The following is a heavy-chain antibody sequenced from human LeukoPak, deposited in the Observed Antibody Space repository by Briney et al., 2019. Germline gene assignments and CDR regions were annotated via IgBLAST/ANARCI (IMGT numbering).Heavy chain of an antibody. J-gene: IGHJ6*02. Sequence: VASVKVSCKASGGTFSSYAISWVRQAPGQGLKWMGGIIPIFGTANYAQKFQGRVTITADESTSTAYMELSSLRSEDTAVYYCATRATAMARVYYYYGMDVWGQGTTVTVSS. CDR3: ATRATAMARVYYYYGMDV. D-gene: IGHD5-18*01. CDR2: IIPIFGTA. V-gene: IGHV1-69*13. CDR1: GGTFSSYA.